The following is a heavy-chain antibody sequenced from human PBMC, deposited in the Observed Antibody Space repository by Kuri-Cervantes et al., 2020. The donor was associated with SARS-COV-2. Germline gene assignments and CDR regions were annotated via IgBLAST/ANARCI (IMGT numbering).Heavy chain of an antibody. CDR2: INPNSGGT. CDR3: ARGMGHRQRYSGSYLAAFDI. Sequence: ASVKVSCKASGYTFTGYYMHWVRQAPGQGLEWMGWINPNSGGTNYAQKFQGRVTMTRDTSISTAYMELSRLRSDDTAVYYRARGMGHRQRYSGSYLAAFDIWGQGTMVTVSS. CDR1: GYTFTGYY. J-gene: IGHJ3*02. D-gene: IGHD1-26*01. V-gene: IGHV1-2*02.